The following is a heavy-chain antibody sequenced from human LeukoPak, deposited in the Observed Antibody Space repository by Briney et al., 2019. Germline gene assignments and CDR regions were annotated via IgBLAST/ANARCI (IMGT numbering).Heavy chain of an antibody. CDR3: ARFLWFGFNDY. CDR2: INHSGST. V-gene: IGHV4-34*01. J-gene: IGHJ4*02. CDR1: GGSFSGYY. D-gene: IGHD3-10*01. Sequence: SETLSLTCAVYGGSFSGYYWSWIRQPPGKGLEWIGEINHSGSTNYNPSLKSRVTISVDKSKNQFSLKLSSVTAADTAVYYCARFLWFGFNDYWGQGTLVTVSS.